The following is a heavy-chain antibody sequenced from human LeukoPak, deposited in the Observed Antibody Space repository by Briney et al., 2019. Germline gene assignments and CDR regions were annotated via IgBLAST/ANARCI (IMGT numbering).Heavy chain of an antibody. Sequence: GGSLRLSCAASGFTVSSNYMSWVRQAPGKGLEWVSVIYSGGSTYYADSVKGRFTISRDNSKNTLYPQMNSLRAEDTAVYYCASRGYYYDSSGYYPHFDYWGQGTLVTVSS. CDR2: IYSGGST. CDR1: GFTVSSNY. D-gene: IGHD3-22*01. CDR3: ASRGYYYDSSGYYPHFDY. V-gene: IGHV3-53*01. J-gene: IGHJ4*02.